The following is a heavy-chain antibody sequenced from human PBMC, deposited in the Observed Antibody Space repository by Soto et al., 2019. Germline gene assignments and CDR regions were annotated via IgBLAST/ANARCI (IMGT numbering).Heavy chain of an antibody. J-gene: IGHJ4*02. V-gene: IGHV4-30-4*01. CDR1: Y. CDR2: IYYSGST. Sequence: YWSWIRQPPGKGLEWIGYIYYSGSTYYNPSLKSRVTISVDTSKNQFSLKLSSVTAADTAVYYCARAPYGYFYFDYWGQGTLVTVSS. D-gene: IGHD5-18*01. CDR3: ARAPYGYFYFDY.